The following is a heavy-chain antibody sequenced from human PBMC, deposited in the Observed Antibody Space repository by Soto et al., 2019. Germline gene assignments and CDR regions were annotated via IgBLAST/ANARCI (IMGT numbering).Heavy chain of an antibody. D-gene: IGHD1-26*01. Sequence: GGSLRLSCAASGFAFSRFPMHWVRQAPGKGLVWVSRIDPDGSDTTYADSVKGRLTISRDNAKNIVYLQMSSLRAEDTALYYCATMAGTYPYWGQGTLVTVSS. V-gene: IGHV3-74*01. J-gene: IGHJ4*02. CDR3: ATMAGTYPY. CDR2: IDPDGSDT. CDR1: GFAFSRFP.